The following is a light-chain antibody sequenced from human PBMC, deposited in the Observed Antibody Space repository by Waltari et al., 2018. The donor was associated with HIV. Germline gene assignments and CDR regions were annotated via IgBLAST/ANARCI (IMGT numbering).Light chain of an antibody. J-gene: IGLJ1*01. V-gene: IGLV1-47*01. CDR3: VAWDDSLSGFA. CDR2: RND. Sequence: SVMTQPPSASRTLGQRGTISCPGSNSNVGSKYVYVYQQVPGTAPKQLIYRNDQRRSGVPDRFSASKSGASASLSISGLRSEDEADYYCVAWDDSLSGFAFGTGTKVTVL. CDR1: NSNVGSKY.